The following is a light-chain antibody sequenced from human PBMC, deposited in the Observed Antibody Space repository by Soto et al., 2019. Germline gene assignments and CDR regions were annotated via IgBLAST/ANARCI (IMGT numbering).Light chain of an antibody. J-gene: IGKJ4*01. CDR3: QQDDSWPPLT. Sequence: EIVMTQSPATLSVSPGERATLSCRASQSVSSNLAWYQQKPGQAPRLLIYGASTRATGIPARFSGSVSDTEFTLTISSLQSEDGAVYYCQQDDSWPPLTFGGGTKVDIK. CDR2: GAS. V-gene: IGKV3-15*01. CDR1: QSVSSN.